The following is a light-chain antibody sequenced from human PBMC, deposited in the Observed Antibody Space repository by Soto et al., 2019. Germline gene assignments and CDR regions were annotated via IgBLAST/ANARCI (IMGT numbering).Light chain of an antibody. J-gene: IGLJ1*01. CDR2: HDN. CDR1: VLGDKY. Sequence: SYELTQSPSLSVSPGQTASIACSGDVLGDKYASWYQQKPGQSPVLVIYHDNRRPSGIPERFSGSKSGNTATLTISGAQAMDEADYYCQAWASTTGVFGTGTKVTVL. CDR3: QAWASTTGV. V-gene: IGLV3-1*01.